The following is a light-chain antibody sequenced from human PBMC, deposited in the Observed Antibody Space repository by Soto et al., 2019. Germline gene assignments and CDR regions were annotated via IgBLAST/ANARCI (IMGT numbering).Light chain of an antibody. V-gene: IGLV1-40*01. CDR1: TSNLGAGYD. CDR2: GNR. J-gene: IGLJ3*02. Sequence: QSVLTQPPSVSGAPGQRVTLSCTGNTSNLGAGYDVHWYQQLPGAAPKLVIFGNRNRPSGVPERFSGSKSGTSASLAITGLQAEDEADSYCQAYDYSLTASVFGGGTKVTVL. CDR3: QAYDYSLTASV.